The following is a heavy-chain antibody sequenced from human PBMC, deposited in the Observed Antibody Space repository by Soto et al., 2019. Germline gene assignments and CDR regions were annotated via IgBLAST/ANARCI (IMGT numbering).Heavy chain of an antibody. CDR3: ANGGLSFRLFDF. Sequence: EVQLLESGGGLVQPGGSLRLSCVVSGLTFSNYDMSWVRQAPGKGLEWVSAISGSATSTYYADSVKGRFTISRDNSMKTLYLHMSSLSAEDTAVYYCANGGLSFRLFDFWGQGALVTVSS. CDR2: ISGSATST. D-gene: IGHD3-16*01. CDR1: GLTFSNYD. V-gene: IGHV3-23*01. J-gene: IGHJ4*02.